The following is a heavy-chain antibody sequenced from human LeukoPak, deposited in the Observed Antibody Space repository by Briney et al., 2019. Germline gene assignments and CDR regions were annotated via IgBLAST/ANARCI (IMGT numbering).Heavy chain of an antibody. Sequence: GRSLRLSCAASGFTFSSYGMHWVRQAPGKGLEWVAVIWYDGSNKYYADSVKGRFTISRDNSKNTLYLQMNSLRAEDTAVYYCARDVYSGSYSYLDYWGRGTLVTVSS. J-gene: IGHJ4*02. CDR3: ARDVYSGSYSYLDY. CDR2: IWYDGSNK. CDR1: GFTFSSYG. D-gene: IGHD1-26*01. V-gene: IGHV3-33*01.